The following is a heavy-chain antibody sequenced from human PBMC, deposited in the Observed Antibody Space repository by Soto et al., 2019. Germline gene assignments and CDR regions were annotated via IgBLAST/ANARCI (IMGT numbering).Heavy chain of an antibody. V-gene: IGHV4-4*07. CDR3: ASLGGTIGY. J-gene: IGHJ4*02. CDR1: GGSISSYY. Sequence: QVHLQESGPGLVKPSETLSLTCTVSGGSISSYYWNWIRQPAGKGLEWIGRIHSSGYTNYNSSLRSRVTMSVDSSKSQISLKMTSVTAADTAVYYCASLGGTIGYWAQGTLVTVSS. CDR2: IHSSGYT. D-gene: IGHD1-26*01.